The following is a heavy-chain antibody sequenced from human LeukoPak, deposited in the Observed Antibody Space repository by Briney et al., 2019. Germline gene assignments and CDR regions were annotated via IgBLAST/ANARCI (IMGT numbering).Heavy chain of an antibody. CDR3: ARRRDYYDSSGYPVADY. J-gene: IGHJ4*02. D-gene: IGHD3-22*01. CDR2: INHSGST. CDR1: GGSFSGYY. V-gene: IGHV4-34*01. Sequence: SETLSLTCAVYGGSFSGYYWSWIRQPPGKGLEWTGEINHSGSTNYNPSLKSRVTISVDTSKNQFSLKLSSVTAADTAVYYCARRRDYYDSSGYPVADYWGQGTLVTVSS.